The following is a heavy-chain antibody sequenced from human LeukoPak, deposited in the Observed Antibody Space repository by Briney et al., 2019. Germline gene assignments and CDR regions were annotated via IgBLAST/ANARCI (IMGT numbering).Heavy chain of an antibody. CDR2: IKYDGNNK. Sequence: PGGSLRLSCAVSGFSFSSYDMHWLRQAPGKGLEGVAAIKYDGNNKYYVESVKGRFTISRDNSRNILYLQMNSLRVEDTAVYSCSILAVASDFDYWGQGTLVTVSS. J-gene: IGHJ4*02. D-gene: IGHD6-19*01. CDR1: GFSFSSYD. CDR3: SILAVASDFDY. V-gene: IGHV3-33*01.